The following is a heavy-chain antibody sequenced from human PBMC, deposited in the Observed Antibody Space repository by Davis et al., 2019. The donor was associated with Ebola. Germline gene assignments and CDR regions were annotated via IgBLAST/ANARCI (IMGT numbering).Heavy chain of an antibody. CDR1: GGSFSGYY. J-gene: IGHJ3*01. V-gene: IGHV4-34*01. CDR2: IYHSGST. D-gene: IGHD6-13*01. Sequence: MPSETLSLTCAVYGGSFSGYYWGWIRQPPGKGLEWIGEIYHSGSTNYNPSLESRVTISIDTSKNQFSLKLSSVTAADTAVYYCASPRRTATVNDAFDFWGQGTMVTVSS. CDR3: ASPRRTATVNDAFDF.